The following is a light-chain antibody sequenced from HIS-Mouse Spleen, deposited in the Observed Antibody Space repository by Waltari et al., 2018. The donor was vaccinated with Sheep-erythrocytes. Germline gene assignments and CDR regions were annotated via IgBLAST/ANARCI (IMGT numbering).Light chain of an antibody. J-gene: IGLJ2*01. CDR1: KLGDKY. CDR3: QAWDSSTAWNVV. CDR2: QDS. Sequence: SYELTQPPSVSVSPGQTASITCSGDKLGDKYACWYQQKPGQSPVLVIYQDSKRPQGIPERFSGSNSGNTATLTISGTQAMDEADYYCQAWDSSTAWNVVFGGGTKLTVL. V-gene: IGLV3-1*01.